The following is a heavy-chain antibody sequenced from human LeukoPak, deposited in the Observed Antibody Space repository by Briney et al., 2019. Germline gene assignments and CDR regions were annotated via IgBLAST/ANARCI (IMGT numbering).Heavy chain of an antibody. Sequence: PGGSLRLSCAASGFTFSSYAMSWVRQAPGKGLEWVSAISDSGGSTYYADSVKGRFTISRDNSKNTLYLQMNSLRAEDTAVYYCAKDRAKHIVVVTAAVDYWGQGTLVTVSS. CDR2: ISDSGGST. V-gene: IGHV3-23*01. J-gene: IGHJ4*02. D-gene: IGHD2-21*02. CDR1: GFTFSSYA. CDR3: AKDRAKHIVVVTAAVDY.